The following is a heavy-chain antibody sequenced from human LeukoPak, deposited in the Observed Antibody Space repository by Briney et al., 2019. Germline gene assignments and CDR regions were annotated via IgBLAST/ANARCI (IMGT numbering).Heavy chain of an antibody. D-gene: IGHD2-21*01. CDR1: GFTFSSYS. J-gene: IGHJ4*02. CDR3: ARGILWWGIDY. Sequence: GGSLRLSCAASGFTFSSYSMNWVRQAPGKGLEWVSYISSSSSTIYYADSVKGRFTISRDNAKNSLYLQMNSLRAEDTAVYYCARGILWWGIDYWGQGTLVTVSS. V-gene: IGHV3-48*01. CDR2: ISSSSSTI.